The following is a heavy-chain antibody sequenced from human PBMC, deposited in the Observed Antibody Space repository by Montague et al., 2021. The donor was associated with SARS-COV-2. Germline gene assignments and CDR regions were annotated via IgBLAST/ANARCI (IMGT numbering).Heavy chain of an antibody. CDR2: ISQSGNT. Sequence: SETLSLTCAVSGGSFSRYYWRWIRQPPGKGLEWIGEISQSGNTKYNPSLQSRVSISLDTSRNLFSLKVSSVTAADTAIYYCARLGDGIVPSPILGLGPYYSFYYMDVWGTGTTVTVAS. V-gene: IGHV4-34*01. D-gene: IGHD2-2*02. CDR3: ARLGDGIVPSPILGLGPYYSFYYMDV. J-gene: IGHJ6*03. CDR1: GGSFSRYY.